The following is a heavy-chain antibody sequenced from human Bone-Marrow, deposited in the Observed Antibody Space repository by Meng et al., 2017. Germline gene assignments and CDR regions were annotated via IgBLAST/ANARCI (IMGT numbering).Heavy chain of an antibody. V-gene: IGHV4-39*07. D-gene: IGHD3-10*01. J-gene: IGHJ4*02. Sequence: SETLSLTCNVSGGSISSRSYYWAWIRQPPGKTTEWIGSIHQSGSTYYNPSLKSRIIMSADMSKNQFSLKVWSVTAADTAVYYCTRRASFFGAGSFDWWGQGTLVTVSS. CDR3: TRRASFFGAGSFDW. CDR2: IHQSGST. CDR1: GGSISSRSYY.